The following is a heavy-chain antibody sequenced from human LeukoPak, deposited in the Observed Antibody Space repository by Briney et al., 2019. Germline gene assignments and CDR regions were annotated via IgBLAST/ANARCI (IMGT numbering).Heavy chain of an antibody. Sequence: PGGSLRLSCAASGFTFSSYEMNWVRQAPGKGLEWVSYISSSGSTIYYADSVKGRFTISRDNAKNSLYLQMNSLRAEDTALYYCARDTSSSYGSGSDYWGQGTLVTVSS. CDR1: GFTFSSYE. CDR2: ISSSGSTI. D-gene: IGHD3-10*01. CDR3: ARDTSSSYGSGSDY. J-gene: IGHJ4*02. V-gene: IGHV3-48*03.